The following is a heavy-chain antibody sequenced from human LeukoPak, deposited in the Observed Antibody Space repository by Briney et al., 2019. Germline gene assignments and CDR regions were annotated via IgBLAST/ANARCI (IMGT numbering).Heavy chain of an antibody. D-gene: IGHD2-15*01. CDR1: GFTISGYS. J-gene: IGHJ4*02. CDR2: ISSSSSYI. V-gene: IGHV3-21*01. Sequence: GGSLRLSWADSGFTISGYSLNGVRQAPGKRLEWVSSISSSSSYIYYADSVKGRFTISRDNAKNSLYLQMNSLRAEDTAVYYCARDRDIVVVKAAPFEYRGKGTLVTVSS. CDR3: ARDRDIVVVKAAPFEY.